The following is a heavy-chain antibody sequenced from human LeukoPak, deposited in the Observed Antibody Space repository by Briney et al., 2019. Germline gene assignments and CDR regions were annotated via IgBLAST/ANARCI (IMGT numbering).Heavy chain of an antibody. CDR1: GGSISSTSYH. D-gene: IGHD3-10*01. CDR3: ARYASGSYYWFDP. V-gene: IGHV4-39*01. CDR2: VYYTGSA. Sequence: SETLSLTCTVSGGSISSTSYHWAWIRQPPGKGLEWIATVYYTGSAYYNPSLKSRVTISVDTSKSQFSLKLSSVTTADTALYYCARYASGSYYWFDPWAREPWSPSPQ. J-gene: IGHJ5*02.